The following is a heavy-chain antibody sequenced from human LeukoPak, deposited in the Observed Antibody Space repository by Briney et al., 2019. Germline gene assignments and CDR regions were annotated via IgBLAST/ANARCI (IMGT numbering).Heavy chain of an antibody. CDR2: MNPNSGNT. CDR3: ARGASVAGRTPSPLGY. Sequence: ATVKVSCKASGYTFTSYDINWVRQATGQGLEWMGWMNPNSGNTGYAQKFQGRVTMTRNTSISTAYMELSSLRSEDTAVYYCARGASVAGRTPSPLGYWGQGTLVTVSS. D-gene: IGHD6-19*01. CDR1: GYTFTSYD. V-gene: IGHV1-8*01. J-gene: IGHJ4*02.